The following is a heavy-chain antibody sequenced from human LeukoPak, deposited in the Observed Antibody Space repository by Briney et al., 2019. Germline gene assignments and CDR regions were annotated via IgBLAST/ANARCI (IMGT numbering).Heavy chain of an antibody. D-gene: IGHD3-3*01. Sequence: QPGGSLRLSCVVSGFTFSSYWMNWVRQAPGKGLEWVANIHEDGSEKYYVDSVKGRFTISRDNAKNSLYLQMNSLRAEDTAVYYCARTLRLKTPRAFDIWGQGTMVTVSS. CDR2: IHEDGSEK. CDR3: ARTLRLKTPRAFDI. J-gene: IGHJ3*02. CDR1: GFTFSSYW. V-gene: IGHV3-7*05.